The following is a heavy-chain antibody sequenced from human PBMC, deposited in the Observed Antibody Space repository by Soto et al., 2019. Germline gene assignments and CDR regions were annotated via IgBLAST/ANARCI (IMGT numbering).Heavy chain of an antibody. J-gene: IGHJ4*02. Sequence: QVQLQESGPGLVKPSGTLSLTCAVSGASINTNWWSWVRQPPGKGLEWIGEVYHSGSTNYNPSLMGXVXXLLYKSSNQLSLQLSSVTAADTAVYYCARHIAVAGTRGFDYWGQGTLVTVSS. D-gene: IGHD6-19*01. V-gene: IGHV4-4*02. CDR1: GASINTNW. CDR3: ARHIAVAGTRGFDY. CDR2: VYHSGST.